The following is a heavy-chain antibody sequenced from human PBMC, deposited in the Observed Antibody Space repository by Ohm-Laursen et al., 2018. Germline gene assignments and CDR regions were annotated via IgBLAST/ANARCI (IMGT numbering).Heavy chain of an antibody. Sequence: SLRLSCTASGFNFGTYAMNWVRQAPGEGLEWVSVIVGSGGGIHYADSVRGRFVISRDNSKSSLYLQMNNLKVEDTAIYYCAKDVTPDGRYDIDFWGQGTLVIVSS. CDR3: AKDVTPDGRYDIDF. V-gene: IGHV3-23*01. CDR2: IVGSGGGI. CDR1: GFNFGTYA. J-gene: IGHJ4*02. D-gene: IGHD3-9*01.